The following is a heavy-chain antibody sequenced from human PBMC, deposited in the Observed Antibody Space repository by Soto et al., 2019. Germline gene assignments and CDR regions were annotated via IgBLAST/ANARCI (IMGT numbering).Heavy chain of an antibody. Sequence: QVQLVQSGAEVKKPGSSVKVSCKASGGTFSSYAISWVRQAPGQGLEWMGGIITIFGTANYAQKFQGRVTITADESTSTAYMELSSLRSEDTAVYYCARDLYGGAGHAPIGDWGQGTLVTVSS. V-gene: IGHV1-69*01. CDR1: GGTFSSYA. D-gene: IGHD5-12*01. CDR3: ARDLYGGAGHAPIGD. J-gene: IGHJ4*02. CDR2: IITIFGTA.